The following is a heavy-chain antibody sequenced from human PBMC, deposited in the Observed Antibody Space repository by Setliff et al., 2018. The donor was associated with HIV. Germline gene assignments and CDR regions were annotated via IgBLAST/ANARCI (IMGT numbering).Heavy chain of an antibody. D-gene: IGHD3-3*01. CDR2: ITPYNNNT. CDR1: GYTFSTYG. J-gene: IGHJ5*02. V-gene: IGHV1-18*01. Sequence: GASVKVSCKASGYTFSTYGISWVRQAPGQGLEWMGWITPYNNNTQYKQHLQGRVTMTTDTYTSTAYMDLRSLRSDDTAVYYGARLIKHYDFWSGSNWFDPWCQGTLVTVSS. CDR3: ARLIKHYDFWSGSNWFDP.